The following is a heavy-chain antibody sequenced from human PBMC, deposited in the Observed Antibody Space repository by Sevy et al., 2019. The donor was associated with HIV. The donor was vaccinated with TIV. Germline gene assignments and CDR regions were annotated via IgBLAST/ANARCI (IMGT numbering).Heavy chain of an antibody. J-gene: IGHJ3*02. D-gene: IGHD3-22*01. Sequence: GGSLRLSCAASGFTFSSYSMNWVRQAPGKGLEWVSYISSSSSTIYYADTVKGRFTISRDNAKNSLYLQMNSLRDEDRAVYYCARAKVYYYDSSGYRLDAFDIWGQGTMVTV. CDR3: ARAKVYYYDSSGYRLDAFDI. CDR2: ISSSSSTI. V-gene: IGHV3-48*02. CDR1: GFTFSSYS.